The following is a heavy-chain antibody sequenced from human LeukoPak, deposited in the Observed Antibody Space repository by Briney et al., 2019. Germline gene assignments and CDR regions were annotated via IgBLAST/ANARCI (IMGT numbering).Heavy chain of an antibody. J-gene: IGHJ4*02. CDR2: IYYSGST. V-gene: IGHV4-59*08. Sequence: PSETLSLTCTVSGGSISSYYWSWIREPPGKGLKWIGYIYYSGSTNYNPSLRSRVTISVDTSKNQFSLKLSSVTAADTAVYYCARGGNYGDYDGYFDYWGQGTLVTVSS. CDR1: GGSISSYY. CDR3: ARGGNYGDYDGYFDY. D-gene: IGHD4-17*01.